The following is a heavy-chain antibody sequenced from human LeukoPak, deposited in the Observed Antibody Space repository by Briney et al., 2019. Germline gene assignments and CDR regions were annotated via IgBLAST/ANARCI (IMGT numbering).Heavy chain of an antibody. CDR2: ISGSGGST. D-gene: IGHD2-2*01. J-gene: IGHJ6*03. V-gene: IGHV3-23*01. Sequence: GGSLRLSCAASGFTFHNNGMSWVRQAPGKGLEWVSAISGSGGSTYYADSVKGRFTISRDNSKNTLYLQMNSLRAEDTAVYYCARSHGIVVVPAARWIGGTLYYYYMDVWGKGTTVTVSS. CDR1: GFTFHNNG. CDR3: ARSHGIVVVPAARWIGGTLYYYYMDV.